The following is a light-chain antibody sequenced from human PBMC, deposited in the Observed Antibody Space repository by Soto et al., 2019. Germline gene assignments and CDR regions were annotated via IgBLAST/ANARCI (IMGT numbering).Light chain of an antibody. J-gene: IGKJ5*01. CDR3: QHLGSSPPVI. V-gene: IGKV3-20*01. CDR2: GAS. CDR1: QTTSPKY. Sequence: LELTHSTGTLSLSPGESSTLSWLFIQTTSPKYVAWYQQRRGLAPRLLVYGASKRAAGIPDRFRGSGSGSEFSLTISGLEPEDFAVYFCQHLGSSPPVIFGQGTQLEIK.